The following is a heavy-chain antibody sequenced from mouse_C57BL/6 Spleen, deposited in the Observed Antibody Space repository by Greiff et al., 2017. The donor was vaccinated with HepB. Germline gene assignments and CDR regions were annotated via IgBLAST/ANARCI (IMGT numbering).Heavy chain of an antibody. J-gene: IGHJ1*03. CDR1: GYTFTDYE. V-gene: IGHV1-15*01. CDR2: IDPETGGT. CDR3: TRDLPEYFVV. Sequence: VQLQQSGAELVRPGASVTLSCKASGYTFTDYEMHWVKQTPVHGLEWIGAIDPETGGTAYNQKFKGKAILTADKSSSTAYMELRSLTSEDSAVYYCTRDLPEYFVVWGTGTTVTVSS.